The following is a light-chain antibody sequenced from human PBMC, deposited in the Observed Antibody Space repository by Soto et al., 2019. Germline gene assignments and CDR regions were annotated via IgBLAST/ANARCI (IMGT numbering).Light chain of an antibody. V-gene: IGKV3-20*01. CDR1: QSVSSSY. J-gene: IGKJ4*01. Sequence: EIVLTQSPGTLSLSPGERATLSCRSSQSVSSSYLAWYQQKPGQAPRLLIYGASSRATGIPARFSGSGSGTEFTLTISSLQSEDFAVYYCQQYNSSPLTFGGGTKVDIK. CDR2: GAS. CDR3: QQYNSSPLT.